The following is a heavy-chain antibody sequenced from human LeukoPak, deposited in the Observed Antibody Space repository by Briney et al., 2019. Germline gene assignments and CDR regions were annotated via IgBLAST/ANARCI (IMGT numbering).Heavy chain of an antibody. J-gene: IGHJ4*02. V-gene: IGHV4-59*01. CDR3: ERFDRDGYNLDY. CDR1: GGSISGYY. CDR2: IYYTGST. D-gene: IGHD5-24*01. Sequence: PSETLSLTCTVSGGSISGYYWTWIRQPPGKGLEWIGYIYYTGSTNYNPSLKSRVTISADTSKNQFSLNLSSVTAADTALYYCERFDRDGYNLDYWGQGTLVTVSS.